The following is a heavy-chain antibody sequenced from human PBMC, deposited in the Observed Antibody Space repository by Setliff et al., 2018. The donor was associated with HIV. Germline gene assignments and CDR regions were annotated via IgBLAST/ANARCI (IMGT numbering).Heavy chain of an antibody. D-gene: IGHD3-9*01. CDR2: ISSSGAHI. CDR1: EFTFSSFS. CDR3: ARGGRLQYFDWPSYAMDV. Sequence: KAGGSLRLSCAASEFTFSSFSMNWVRQAPGKGLEWVASISSSGAHIFHADSLKGRFTISRDNGRNSLYLQMNSLRVEDTAVYYCARGGRLQYFDWPSYAMDVWGQGTTVTVSS. J-gene: IGHJ6*02. V-gene: IGHV3-21*06.